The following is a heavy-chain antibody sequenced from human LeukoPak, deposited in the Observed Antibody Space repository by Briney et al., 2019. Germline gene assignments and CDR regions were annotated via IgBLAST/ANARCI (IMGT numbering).Heavy chain of an antibody. Sequence: APVKASCKASGYTFTSYGISWVRQAPGQGLEWMGWISAYNGNTNYAQKLQGRVTMTTDASTSTAYRELRSLRSDDTAVYYCARGAGDGDSGLLDYWGQGTLVTVSS. V-gene: IGHV1-18*01. CDR1: GYTFTSYG. J-gene: IGHJ4*02. CDR3: ARGAGDGDSGLLDY. D-gene: IGHD4-17*01. CDR2: ISAYNGNT.